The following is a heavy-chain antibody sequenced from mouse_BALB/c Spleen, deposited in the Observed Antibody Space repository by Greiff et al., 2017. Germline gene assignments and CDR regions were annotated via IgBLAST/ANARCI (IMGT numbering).Heavy chain of an antibody. V-gene: IGHV14-3*02. Sequence: VQLQQSGAELVKPGASVKLSCTASGFNIKDTYMHWVKQRPEQGLEWIGRIDPANGNTKYDPKFQGKATITADTSSNTAHLQLSSLTSEDTAVYYCAPWFAYWGQGTLVTVSA. J-gene: IGHJ3*01. CDR3: APWFAY. CDR1: GFNIKDTY. CDR2: IDPANGNT.